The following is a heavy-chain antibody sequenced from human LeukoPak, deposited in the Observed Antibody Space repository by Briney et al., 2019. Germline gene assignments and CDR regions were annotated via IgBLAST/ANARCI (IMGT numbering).Heavy chain of an antibody. CDR1: GFTFDDYA. D-gene: IGHD2-2*01. J-gene: IGHJ4*02. V-gene: IGHV3-9*01. CDR2: ISWNSGSI. Sequence: GRSLRLSCAASGFTFDDYAMHWVRQAPGKGLEWVSGISWNSGSIGYADSVKGRFTISRDNAKNSLYLQMNSLRAEDTALYYCAKGTLGVFQAAIEAQFDYWGQGTLVTVSS. CDR3: AKGTLGVFQAAIEAQFDY.